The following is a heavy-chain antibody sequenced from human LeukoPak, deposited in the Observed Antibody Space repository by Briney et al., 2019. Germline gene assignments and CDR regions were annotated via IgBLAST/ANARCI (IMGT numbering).Heavy chain of an antibody. V-gene: IGHV3-30*02. CDR3: AKDRYCSSTSCQMAYCQH. CDR2: IRYDGSNK. Sequence: PGGSLRLSCAASGFTFSSYGMHWVRQAPGKGLEWVAFIRYDGSNKYYADSVKGRFTISRDSSKNTLYLQMNSLRAEDTAVYYCAKDRYCSSTSCQMAYCQHWGQGTLVTVSS. CDR1: GFTFSSYG. J-gene: IGHJ1*01. D-gene: IGHD2-2*01.